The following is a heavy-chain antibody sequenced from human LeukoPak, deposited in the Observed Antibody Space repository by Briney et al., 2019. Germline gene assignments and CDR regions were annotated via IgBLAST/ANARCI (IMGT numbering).Heavy chain of an antibody. Sequence: ASVKVSCKASGYTFTGYYMHWVRQAPGQGLEWMGWINPNSGGINYAQKFQGRVTMTRDTSISTAYMELSRLRSDDTAVYYCARDFRYDSSGYYPSGYFDYWGQGTLVTVSS. CDR2: INPNSGGI. CDR3: ARDFRYDSSGYYPSGYFDY. J-gene: IGHJ4*02. D-gene: IGHD3-22*01. V-gene: IGHV1-2*02. CDR1: GYTFTGYY.